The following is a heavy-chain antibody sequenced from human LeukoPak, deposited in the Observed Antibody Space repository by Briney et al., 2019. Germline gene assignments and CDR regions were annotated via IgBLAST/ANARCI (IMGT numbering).Heavy chain of an antibody. J-gene: IGHJ4*02. CDR2: IKQDGSEK. Sequence: GGSLRLSCAASGFTFSSYWMSWVRQAPGKGLEWVAHIKQDGSEKYYVDSVKGRCTISRDNAKNSLYLQMNSLRAEDTAVYYCARIYCSTTDCYYVYWGEGTLVTVSS. CDR1: GFTFSSYW. D-gene: IGHD2-2*01. V-gene: IGHV3-7*01. CDR3: ARIYCSTTDCYYVY.